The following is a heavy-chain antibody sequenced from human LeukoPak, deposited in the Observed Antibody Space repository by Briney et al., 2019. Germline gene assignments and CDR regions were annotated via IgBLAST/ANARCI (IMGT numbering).Heavy chain of an antibody. V-gene: IGHV3-30*02. J-gene: IGHJ4*02. Sequence: GGSLRLSCAASGFTFSSYGMHWVRQAPGKGLEWVAFIRYDGSNKYYADSVKGRFTISRDNSKNTLYLQMNSLRAEDTAVYYCARDRDCSGGSCYSTLFDYWGQGTLVTVSS. CDR1: GFTFSSYG. CDR3: ARDRDCSGGSCYSTLFDY. CDR2: IRYDGSNK. D-gene: IGHD2-15*01.